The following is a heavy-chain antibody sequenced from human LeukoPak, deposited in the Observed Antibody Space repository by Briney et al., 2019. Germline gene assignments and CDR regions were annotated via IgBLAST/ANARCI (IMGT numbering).Heavy chain of an antibody. D-gene: IGHD1-26*01. CDR1: VYIFTRYY. Sequence: GASVTVSCKASVYIFTRYYMHWVGQAPGQGLEGMGWINPNSGGTNSAQKFQGRVTMTRDTSISTAYMELSRLTSDDTAVYYCARHPYSGSYHFDYWGQGTLVTVSS. V-gene: IGHV1-2*02. CDR3: ARHPYSGSYHFDY. CDR2: INPNSGGT. J-gene: IGHJ4*02.